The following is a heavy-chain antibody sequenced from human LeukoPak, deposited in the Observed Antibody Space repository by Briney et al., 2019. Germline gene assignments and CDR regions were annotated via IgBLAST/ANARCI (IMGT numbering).Heavy chain of an antibody. CDR3: ARTHSTSNRGYFDY. CDR2: IYYSGST. V-gene: IGHV4-39*01. D-gene: IGHD2-2*01. CDR1: GGSISSSSYY. Sequence: PSETLSLTCTVSGGSISSSSYYWGWIRQPPGKGLEWIGSIYYSGSTYYNPSLKSRVTISVDTSKNQFSLKLSSVPAADTAVYYCARTHSTSNRGYFDYWGQGTLVTVSS. J-gene: IGHJ4*02.